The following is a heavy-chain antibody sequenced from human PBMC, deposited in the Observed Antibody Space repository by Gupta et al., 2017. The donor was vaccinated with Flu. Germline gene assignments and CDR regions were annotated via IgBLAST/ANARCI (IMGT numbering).Heavy chain of an antibody. V-gene: IGHV3-13*01. CDR2: IGTAGDT. CDR3: ARGQPRYGTLGPFDI. CDR1: GFTFSSYD. D-gene: IGHD4-17*01. J-gene: IGHJ3*02. Sequence: EVQLVESGGGLVQPGGSLRLSCAASGFTFSSYDMHWVRQATGKGLEWVSAIGTAGDTYYPGSVKGRFTISRENAKNSLYLQMNSLRAGDTAVYYCARGQPRYGTLGPFDIWGQGTMVTVAS.